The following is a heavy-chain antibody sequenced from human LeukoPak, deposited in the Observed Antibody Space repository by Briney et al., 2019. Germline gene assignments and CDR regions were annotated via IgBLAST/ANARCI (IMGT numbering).Heavy chain of an antibody. D-gene: IGHD1-26*01. Sequence: PGGSLGPSFEPPGFTFGNYARNWVGRAPGKGLEWVSSISESGDTTHYADSVKGRFTISRDNAQNTLYLQMNTLRAEDTALYYCAKQWVDCWGQGTLVTVSS. CDR2: ISESGDTT. J-gene: IGHJ4*02. CDR1: GFTFGNYA. CDR3: AKQWVDC. V-gene: IGHV3-23*01.